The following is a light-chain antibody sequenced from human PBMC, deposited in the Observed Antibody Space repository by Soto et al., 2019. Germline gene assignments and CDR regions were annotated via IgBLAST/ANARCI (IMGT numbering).Light chain of an antibody. V-gene: IGKV1-5*03. CDR1: QSISTW. J-gene: IGKJ2*01. CDR2: KAS. Sequence: DIQMTQSPSTLSASVGDRVTITCRASQSISTWLAWYQQKPGKAPKLLIYKASSLQRGVPSRFSGSGSGTEFALPISSLQADDFATYVCQKYNGFSPFNFGHGTKVEIK. CDR3: QKYNGFSPFN.